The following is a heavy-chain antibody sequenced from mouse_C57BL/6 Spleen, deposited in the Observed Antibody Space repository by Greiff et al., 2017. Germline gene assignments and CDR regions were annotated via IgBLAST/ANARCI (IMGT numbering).Heavy chain of an antibody. D-gene: IGHD2-1*01. CDR2: IDPEDGDT. CDR3: TTHYGNYPAWFAY. J-gene: IGHJ3*01. V-gene: IGHV14-1*01. CDR1: GFNIKDYY. Sequence: EVQLQQSGAELVRPGASVKLSCTASGFNIKDYYMHWVKQRPEQGLEWIGRIDPEDGDTEYAPKFQGKATMTAETSSNTAYLQLSSLTAEDTAVYYCTTHYGNYPAWFAYWGQGTVVTVSA.